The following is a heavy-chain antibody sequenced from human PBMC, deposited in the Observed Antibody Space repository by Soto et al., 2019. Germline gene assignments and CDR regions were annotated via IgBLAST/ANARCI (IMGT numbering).Heavy chain of an antibody. CDR2: IKSKTDGGTT. D-gene: IGHD3-22*01. CDR3: TTDLPLRSYYYDSSGYYRDY. V-gene: IGHV3-15*01. J-gene: IGHJ4*02. CDR1: GFTFSNAW. Sequence: LRLSCAASGFTFSNAWMSWVRQAPGKGLEWVGRIKSKTDGGTTDYAAPVKGRFTISRDDSKNTLYLQMNSLKTEDTAVYYCTTDLPLRSYYYDSSGYYRDYWGQGTLVTVSS.